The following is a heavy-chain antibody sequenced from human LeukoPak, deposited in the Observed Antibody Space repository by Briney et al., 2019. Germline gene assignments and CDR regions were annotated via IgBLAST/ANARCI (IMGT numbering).Heavy chain of an antibody. J-gene: IGHJ2*01. CDR1: GGPISSYY. CDR3: ARLDGGNWYFDL. D-gene: IGHD4-23*01. CDR2: IYYSGST. V-gene: IGHV4-59*08. Sequence: PSETLSLTCTVSGGPISSYYWSWIREPPGKGLEWIGYIYYSGSTNYNPSLKSRVTISVDTSKNQFSLKLSSVTAADTAVYYCARLDGGNWYFDLWGRGTLVTVSS.